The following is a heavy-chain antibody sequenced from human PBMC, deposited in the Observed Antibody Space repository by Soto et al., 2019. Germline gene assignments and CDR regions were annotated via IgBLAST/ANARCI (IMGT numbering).Heavy chain of an antibody. V-gene: IGHV4-59*01. Sequence: SETLSLTCTVSGGSISNYYWSWIRQPPGKGLEWIGCIYYSKSTNYSPSLKSRVTISVDTSKNQFSLKLSSVTAADTAMYYCARSTSGIAAPGPYYYYDMDVWGQGTTVTVSS. CDR2: IYYSKST. CDR1: GGSISNYY. D-gene: IGHD6-13*01. J-gene: IGHJ6*02. CDR3: ARSTSGIAAPGPYYYYDMDV.